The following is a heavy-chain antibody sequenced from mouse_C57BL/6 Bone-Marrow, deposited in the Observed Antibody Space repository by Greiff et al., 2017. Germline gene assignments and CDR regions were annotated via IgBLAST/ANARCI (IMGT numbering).Heavy chain of an antibody. Sequence: QVQLQQPGAELVKPGASVKLSCKASGYTFTSYWMHWVKQRPGQGLEWIGMIHPNSGSTNYNEKFKSKATLTVDKSSSTAYMQHSSLTSEDSAVYYCAISNRRGFDYWGQGTTLTVSS. CDR1: GYTFTSYW. CDR3: AISNRRGFDY. J-gene: IGHJ2*01. V-gene: IGHV1-64*01. CDR2: IHPNSGST.